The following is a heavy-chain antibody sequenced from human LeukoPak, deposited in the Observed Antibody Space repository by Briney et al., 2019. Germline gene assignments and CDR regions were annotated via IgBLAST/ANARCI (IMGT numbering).Heavy chain of an antibody. J-gene: IGHJ4*02. CDR2: IYYKGNT. CDR1: GGSISSRSYY. Sequence: SETLSLTCTVSGGSISSRSYYWGWIRQPPGKGLEWIGSIYYKGNTYLNPSLKGRVTISEDTSKNQFSLNLTSVTAADTAVYYCARVKGSGTSYSFDYWGQGTLVTVSS. CDR3: ARVKGSGTSYSFDY. V-gene: IGHV4-39*07. D-gene: IGHD3-10*01.